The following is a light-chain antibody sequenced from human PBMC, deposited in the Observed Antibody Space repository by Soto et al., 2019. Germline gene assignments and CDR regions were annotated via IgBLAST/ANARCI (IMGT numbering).Light chain of an antibody. Sequence: IVLTQSPGTLSLSPGEXATLSCRASQSISSSYLAWYQQKPGQAPRLLIYGASSRATGIPDRFSGSGSGTDFTLTISRLEPEDFAVYYCQQYGSSPLTFGGGTKVDIK. CDR2: GAS. CDR3: QQYGSSPLT. CDR1: QSISSSY. V-gene: IGKV3-20*01. J-gene: IGKJ4*01.